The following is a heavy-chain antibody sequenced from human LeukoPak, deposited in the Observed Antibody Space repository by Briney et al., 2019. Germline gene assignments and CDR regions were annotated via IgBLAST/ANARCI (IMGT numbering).Heavy chain of an antibody. V-gene: IGHV3-23*01. Sequence: PGGSLRLSCAASGFTFSSYAMSWVRQAPGKGLEWVSAISGSGGSTYYADSVKGRFTISRDNSKNTLYLQMNSLRAEDTAVYYCARVGGSSLNMDVWGKGTTVTISS. CDR2: ISGSGGST. D-gene: IGHD6-13*01. CDR3: ARVGGSSLNMDV. J-gene: IGHJ6*03. CDR1: GFTFSSYA.